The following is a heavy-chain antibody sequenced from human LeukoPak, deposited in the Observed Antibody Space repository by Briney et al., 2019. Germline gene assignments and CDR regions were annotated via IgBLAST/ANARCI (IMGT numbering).Heavy chain of an antibody. J-gene: IGHJ3*02. CDR2: IYYRGST. Sequence: PSETLSLTCTVSGGSISSYYWSWIRQPPGKGLEWIGYIYYRGSTNYNPSLKSRVTVSLDTSKNQFSLKLSSMTAADTAVYYCASGITIFGPGSFDIWGQGTMVTVSS. D-gene: IGHD3-3*01. CDR1: GGSISSYY. V-gene: IGHV4-59*08. CDR3: ASGITIFGPGSFDI.